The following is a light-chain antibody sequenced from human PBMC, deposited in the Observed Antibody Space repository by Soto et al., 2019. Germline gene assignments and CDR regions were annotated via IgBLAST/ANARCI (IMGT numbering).Light chain of an antibody. CDR3: SSYTSTNTLV. CDR2: GVS. CDR1: SSDVGDYNY. V-gene: IGLV2-14*01. J-gene: IGLJ2*01. Sequence: QSVLTQPASVSGSPGQSITISCIGTSSDVGDYNYVSWYQQHPGKAPKLIIYGVSNRPSGISNRFSGSKSGNTASLTISGLQAEDEADYYCSSYTSTNTLVFGGGTKLTVL.